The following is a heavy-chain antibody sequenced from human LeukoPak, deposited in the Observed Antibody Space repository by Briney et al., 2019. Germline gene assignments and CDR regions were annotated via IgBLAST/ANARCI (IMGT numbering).Heavy chain of an antibody. V-gene: IGHV3-30-3*01. Sequence: QSGGSLRLSCAASGFTFSSYAMHWVRQVLGKGLEWVAIISYDGNNKYYADSVKGRFTISRDNSKNTLYLQMNSLRAEDTAVYYCARDLVAAGGRDYWGQGTLVTVSS. D-gene: IGHD2-15*01. CDR1: GFTFSSYA. CDR2: ISYDGNNK. J-gene: IGHJ4*02. CDR3: ARDLVAAGGRDY.